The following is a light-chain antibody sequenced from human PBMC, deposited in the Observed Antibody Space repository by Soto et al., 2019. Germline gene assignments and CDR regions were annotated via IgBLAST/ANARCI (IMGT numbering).Light chain of an antibody. CDR2: DVS. Sequence: QSVLTQPASVSGSPGQSITISCTGTSSDVGGNKYVSWYQHYPGKAPKLMICDVSNRPSGVSNRFSGSKSGNTASLTISRLQAEEDADYYCSAFTGTTHVFGTGTKRTVL. CDR3: SAFTGTTHV. CDR1: SSDVGGNKY. V-gene: IGLV2-14*03. J-gene: IGLJ1*01.